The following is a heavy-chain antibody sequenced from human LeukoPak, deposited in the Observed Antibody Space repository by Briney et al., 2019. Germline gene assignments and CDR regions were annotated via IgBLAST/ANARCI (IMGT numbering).Heavy chain of an antibody. CDR1: EFTFNSYS. Sequence: GGSLRLSCAASEFTFNSYSFNWIRKPPGAGLDLVSSISSGSTYIYYSDSVKGRFTVSRDNAKNSLYLQMNNLRAEDTAVYYCARDPFYYDAAGSDDYWGQGTLVTVSS. CDR2: ISSGSTYI. J-gene: IGHJ4*02. V-gene: IGHV3-21*01. CDR3: ARDPFYYDAAGSDDY. D-gene: IGHD3-22*01.